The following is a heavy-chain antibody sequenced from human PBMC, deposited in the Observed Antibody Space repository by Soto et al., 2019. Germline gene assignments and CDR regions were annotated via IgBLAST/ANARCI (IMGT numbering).Heavy chain of an antibody. D-gene: IGHD2-2*01. Sequence: PGGSLRLSCAASGFTFSDYYMSWIRQAPGKGLEWVSYISGSGSSIYYTDSVKGRFTVSRDNAKNSLYRQMNSLRAEDTAVYYCTRSDCSSTTCYRLYYYAMDVWGQGTTVTVSS. CDR3: TRSDCSSTTCYRLYYYAMDV. CDR1: GFTFSDYY. J-gene: IGHJ6*02. V-gene: IGHV3-11*01. CDR2: ISGSGSSI.